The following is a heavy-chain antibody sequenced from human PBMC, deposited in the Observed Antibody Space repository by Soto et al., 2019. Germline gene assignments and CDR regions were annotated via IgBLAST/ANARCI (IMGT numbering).Heavy chain of an antibody. V-gene: IGHV3-23*01. CDR3: ARWSYLDY. Sequence: GGSLRLSCAASGFSFSSYAMSWVRQAPGKGLEWVSTISGSDGKTFYADSVKGRFSISRDTSKNTLYLQMNSLRADDTAVYYCARWSYLDYWGQGTRVTVSS. CDR1: GFSFSSYA. J-gene: IGHJ4*02. CDR2: ISGSDGKT. D-gene: IGHD3-3*01.